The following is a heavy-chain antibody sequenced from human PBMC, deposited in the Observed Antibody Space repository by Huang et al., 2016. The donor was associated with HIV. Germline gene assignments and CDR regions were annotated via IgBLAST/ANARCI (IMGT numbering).Heavy chain of an antibody. CDR1: GFIFSNFG. J-gene: IGHJ5*02. CDR3: AKESRWFSDFDQ. Sequence: QVQLVESGGGVVQPGTSLRLSCAASGFIFSNFGRYWVRQAPGKGLEWVAVISYDGRSDRYSDSVKGRFTISRDNDKNTLSLEMNRLRHDDTAVYYCAKESRWFSDFDQWGQGTLVTVSS. D-gene: IGHD2-15*01. CDR2: ISYDGRSD. V-gene: IGHV3-30*18.